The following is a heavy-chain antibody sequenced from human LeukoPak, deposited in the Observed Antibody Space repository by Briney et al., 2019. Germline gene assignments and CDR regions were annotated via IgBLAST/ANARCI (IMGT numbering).Heavy chain of an antibody. CDR3: AREMATIDRFGYYYYYYTDV. D-gene: IGHD5-24*01. J-gene: IGHJ6*03. CDR1: GFTVSSNY. V-gene: IGHV3-53*01. CDR2: IYSGGST. Sequence: GESLRLSCAASGFTVSSNYMSWVRQAPGKGLEWVSGIYSGGSTYYVDSVKGRFTISRDNSKNTLYLQMNSLRSEDTAVYYCAREMATIDRFGYYYYYYTDVWGKGTTVTVSS.